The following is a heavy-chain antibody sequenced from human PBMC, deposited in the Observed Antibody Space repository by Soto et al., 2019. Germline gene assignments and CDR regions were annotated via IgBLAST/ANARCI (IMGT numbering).Heavy chain of an antibody. CDR2: VSYDGSKK. CDR1: GFTFSSNG. J-gene: IGHJ5*02. CDR3: ARWVGGSMYDNSGKYES. Sequence: QVQLVESGGGVVQPGRSLRLTCAGSGFTFSSNGMHWVRQAPGKGLEWVALVSYDGSKKYYADSVKGRFTISRDNSEKTLYLQMNSLRAEDTAVYYCARWVGGSMYDNSGKYESWGQGTLVTVSS. D-gene: IGHD3-22*01. V-gene: IGHV3-30*03.